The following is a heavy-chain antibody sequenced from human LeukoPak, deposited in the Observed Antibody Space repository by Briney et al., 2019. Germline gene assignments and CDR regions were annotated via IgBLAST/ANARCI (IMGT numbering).Heavy chain of an antibody. CDR3: ARTQSSRRQSIFDF. CDR2: IYPGDSDT. D-gene: IGHD3-3*02. V-gene: IGHV5-51*01. Sequence: GESLKISCKGSGYSFTNYWIGWVRQMPGKGLEWMGIIYPGDSDTRYSPSFQGQVTIAADKSISTAYLQWSRLKASDTAMYYCARTQSSRRQSIFDFWGQGTLVIVSS. J-gene: IGHJ4*02. CDR1: GYSFTNYW.